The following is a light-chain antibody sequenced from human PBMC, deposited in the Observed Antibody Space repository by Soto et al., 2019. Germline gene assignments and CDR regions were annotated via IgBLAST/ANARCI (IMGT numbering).Light chain of an antibody. J-gene: IGKJ1*01. CDR1: QNIYYN. CDR2: RAS. CDR3: LQYHNLWA. Sequence: ILMTQSPATVSVSPGESATLSCRASQNIYYNVAWYQQRPGQAPRLLIYRASTRAPGVPARFSGSGSGTEFTLTISXLQPEDFTVNSCLQYHNLWAFGQGTKVDIK. V-gene: IGKV3-15*01.